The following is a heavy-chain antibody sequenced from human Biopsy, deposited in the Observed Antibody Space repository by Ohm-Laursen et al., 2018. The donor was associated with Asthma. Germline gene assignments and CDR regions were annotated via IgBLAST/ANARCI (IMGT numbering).Heavy chain of an antibody. CDR1: GGFMSSSSYY. Sequence: SDTLSLTCTVSGGFMSSSSYYWGWIRQPPGKGLEWMGSISYTGSASHNPSLKSRVTISVDTSKNHFSLKLGSLTAADTAVYYCARHWDWGSFFDYWGQGTPVTVSS. V-gene: IGHV4-39*01. CDR3: ARHWDWGSFFDY. J-gene: IGHJ4*02. D-gene: IGHD7-27*01. CDR2: ISYTGSA.